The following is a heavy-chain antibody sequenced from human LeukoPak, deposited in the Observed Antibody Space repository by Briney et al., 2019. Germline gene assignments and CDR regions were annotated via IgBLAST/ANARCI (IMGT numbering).Heavy chain of an antibody. V-gene: IGHV3-23*01. D-gene: IGHD1-7*01. J-gene: IGHJ4*02. CDR3: ARDYVTPGITGTTSPLDY. CDR1: GFTFSTFA. CDR2: IIENGYDK. Sequence: AGGSLRLSCAASGFTFSTFAMSWVRQAPGKGLEWVSGIIENGYDKYYADSVKGRFTISRDNSKNTLYLQMNSLRADDTAVYYCARDYVTPGITGTTSPLDYWGQGILVSVSS.